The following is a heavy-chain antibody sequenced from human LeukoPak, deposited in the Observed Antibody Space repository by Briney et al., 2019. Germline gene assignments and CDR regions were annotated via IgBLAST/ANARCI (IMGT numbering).Heavy chain of an antibody. D-gene: IGHD3-22*01. CDR2: ISYDGKNE. V-gene: IGHV3-30*04. CDR3: ARPLYYYESSGYPNRFDM. Sequence: GGSLRLSCAASGFIFSYYAMHWVRQAPGMGLEWVAVISYDGKNEYYADSVKGRFTISRDDSENTLFLQMHSLTADDTVGHYYARPLYYYESSGYPNRFDMWGQGTMVTVSS. CDR1: GFIFSYYA. J-gene: IGHJ3*02.